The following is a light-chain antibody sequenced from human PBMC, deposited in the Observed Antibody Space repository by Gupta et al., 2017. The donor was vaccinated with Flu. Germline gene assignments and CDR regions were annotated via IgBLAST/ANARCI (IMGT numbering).Light chain of an antibody. J-gene: IGLJ3*02. V-gene: IGLV7-43*01. CDR2: KTD. CDR1: AGVFISAYY. Sequence: QHVVTQEPSLTVSPGGTVTLTCASSAGVFISAYYPNWFQQKAGQAPRALNYKTDNKHSTTPARFSGSLLGVKAALTLSDAQAEDEADYYYLIMYGNAWVFGGGTKLTVL. CDR3: LIMYGNAWV.